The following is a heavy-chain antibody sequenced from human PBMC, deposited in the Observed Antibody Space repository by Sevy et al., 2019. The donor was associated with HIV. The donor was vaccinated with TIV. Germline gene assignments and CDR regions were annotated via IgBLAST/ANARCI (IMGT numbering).Heavy chain of an antibody. D-gene: IGHD6-19*01. V-gene: IGHV1-46*01. CDR3: ARGGSSGWTYFDY. CDR1: GYTFSSYY. CDR2: INPSGGST. J-gene: IGHJ4*02. Sequence: ASVKVACKASGYTFSSYYMHWVRQAPGQGLEWMGIINPSGGSTRYAQTFQGRVTMTRDTSTSTVYMELGSLRSEDTAVYYCARGGSSGWTYFDYWGQGTLVTVSS.